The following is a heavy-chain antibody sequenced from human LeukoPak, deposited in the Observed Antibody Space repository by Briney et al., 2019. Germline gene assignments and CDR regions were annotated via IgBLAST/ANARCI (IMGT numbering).Heavy chain of an antibody. CDR3: ARDPFEL. D-gene: IGHD1-26*01. CDR2: ITQGGTDK. V-gene: IGHV3-7*01. CDR1: GFPLSNHW. Sequence: GGSLRLSCAASGFPLSNHWMTWVRQAPGKGLEWVATITQGGTDKFYVDSVKGRFTISGDNAKNSLYLQMNSLRAEDTAVYYCARDPFELWGQGTLVTVSS. J-gene: IGHJ4*02.